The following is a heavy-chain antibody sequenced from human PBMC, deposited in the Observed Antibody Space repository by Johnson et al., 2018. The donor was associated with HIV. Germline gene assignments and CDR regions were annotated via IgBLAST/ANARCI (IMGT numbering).Heavy chain of an antibody. J-gene: IGHJ3*02. D-gene: IGHD5-18*01. CDR2: ISYDGNSK. Sequence: QVQLVESGGGVVQPGRSLRLSCAASGFTFSSYPMHWVRQAPGKGLEWVGVISYDGNSKYYGDSVKGLFTISRDNSKNTLYLQMNSLRAGDTAVYYCSRLPTGYSRDGFDIWGQGTMVTVSS. CDR1: GFTFSSYP. CDR3: SRLPTGYSRDGFDI. V-gene: IGHV3-30*04.